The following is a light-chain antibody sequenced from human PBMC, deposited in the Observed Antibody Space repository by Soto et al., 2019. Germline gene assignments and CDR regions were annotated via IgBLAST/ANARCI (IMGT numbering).Light chain of an antibody. Sequence: IGLTQSPGTLSLSPGESATLSCRASPSVSSSYFASYQQKPGQAPRLLIYGASSRATGIPDRFSGSGSGTDFTLTISRLEPEDFAVYYCQQYGSSPGTFGQGTRLEIQ. J-gene: IGKJ5*01. CDR2: GAS. CDR1: PSVSSSY. CDR3: QQYGSSPGT. V-gene: IGKV3-20*01.